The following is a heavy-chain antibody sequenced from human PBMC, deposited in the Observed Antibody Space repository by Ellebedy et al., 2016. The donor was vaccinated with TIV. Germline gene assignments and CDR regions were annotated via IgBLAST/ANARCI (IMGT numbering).Heavy chain of an antibody. CDR2: IIPIFGTA. Sequence: SVKVSXXASGGTFSSYAISWVRQAPGQGLEWMGGIIPIFGTANYAQKFQGRVTITADESTSTAYMELSSLRSEDTAVYYCARRAAAGLYYYYYYGMDVWGQGTTVTVSS. J-gene: IGHJ6*02. CDR1: GGTFSSYA. V-gene: IGHV1-69*13. CDR3: ARRAAAGLYYYYYYGMDV. D-gene: IGHD6-13*01.